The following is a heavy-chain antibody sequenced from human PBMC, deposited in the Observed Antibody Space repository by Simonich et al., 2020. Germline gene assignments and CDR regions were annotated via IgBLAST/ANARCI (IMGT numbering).Heavy chain of an antibody. J-gene: IGHJ4*02. CDR1: GYTFTSYG. CDR3: ARDQGGRAAAATDY. D-gene: IGHD6-13*01. Sequence: QVQLVQSGAEVKKPGASVKVSCKASGYTFTSYGISWVRKAPGQGLEWMGCIMAYHVNTHYAQKLQGRVTMHTDTSTSTAYMELRSLRSDDTAVYYCARDQGGRAAAATDYWGQGTLVTVSS. V-gene: IGHV1-18*01. CDR2: IMAYHVNT.